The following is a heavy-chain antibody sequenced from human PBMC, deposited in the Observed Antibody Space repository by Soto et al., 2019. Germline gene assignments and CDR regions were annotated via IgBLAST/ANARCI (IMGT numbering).Heavy chain of an antibody. Sequence: GGSLRLSCAASGFSFSSSWMSWVRQAPGKGLEWVANIKQDGSEKYYVDSLKGRFAISRDNAKNSLYLQMNSLRAEDTAVYFCASHSSGYIYWGQGTLVTVLL. CDR3: ASHSSGYIY. CDR1: GFSFSSSW. V-gene: IGHV3-7*01. D-gene: IGHD3-22*01. CDR2: IKQDGSEK. J-gene: IGHJ4*02.